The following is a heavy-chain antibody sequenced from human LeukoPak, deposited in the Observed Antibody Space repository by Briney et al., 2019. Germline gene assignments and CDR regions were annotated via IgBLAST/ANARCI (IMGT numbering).Heavy chain of an antibody. Sequence: GASVKVSCKASGGTFSSYAISWVRQAPGQGLEWMGGIIPIFGTANYAQKFQGRVTITADESTSTAYMELSSLRSEDTAVYYCARGQGYCSGGSCYSVWYFDLWGRGTLVTVSS. CDR1: GGTFSSYA. CDR3: ARGQGYCSGGSCYSVWYFDL. J-gene: IGHJ2*01. CDR2: IIPIFGTA. D-gene: IGHD2-15*01. V-gene: IGHV1-69*13.